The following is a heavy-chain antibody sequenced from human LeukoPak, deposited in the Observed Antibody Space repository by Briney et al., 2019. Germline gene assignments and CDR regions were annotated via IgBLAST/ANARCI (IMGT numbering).Heavy chain of an antibody. Sequence: GGSLRLSCAASGFTLSSYSMNWVRQAPGKGLEWVSSISSSSSYIYYADSVKGRFTIFRDNAKNSLYLQMNSLRAEDTAVYYCAKSDTAMGRFDYWGQGTLVTVSS. CDR2: ISSSSSYI. CDR1: GFTLSSYS. V-gene: IGHV3-21*04. J-gene: IGHJ4*02. D-gene: IGHD5-18*01. CDR3: AKSDTAMGRFDY.